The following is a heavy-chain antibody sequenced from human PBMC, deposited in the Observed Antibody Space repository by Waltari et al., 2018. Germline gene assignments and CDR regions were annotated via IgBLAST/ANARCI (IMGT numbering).Heavy chain of an antibody. CDR2: ISSSSSYI. V-gene: IGHV3-21*01. CDR1: GFTFSSYS. J-gene: IGHJ6*03. D-gene: IGHD2-21*01. Sequence: EVQLVESGGGLVKPVGSLRLSCAASGFTFSSYSMNWVRKAPGKGLEWVSSISSSSSYIYYADSVKGRFTISRDNAKNSLYLQMNSLRAEDTAVYYCARMGRRSLVSYMDVWGKGTTVTVSS. CDR3: ARMGRRSLVSYMDV.